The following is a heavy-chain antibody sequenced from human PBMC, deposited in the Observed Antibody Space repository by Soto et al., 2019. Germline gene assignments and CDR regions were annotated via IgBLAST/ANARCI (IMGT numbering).Heavy chain of an antibody. D-gene: IGHD5-12*01. Sequence: EVQLVESGGGLVQPGGSLRLSCAASGFTVSNNYMSWVRQAPGKGLEWVSVIYSGGSTYYADSVKGRFTVSRDNSKNTLYLQMNSLRAEDTAVYYCASDETKISGYESQGNYYNLGMDVWGQGTTVTVSS. V-gene: IGHV3-66*01. J-gene: IGHJ6*02. CDR1: GFTVSNNY. CDR2: IYSGGST. CDR3: ASDETKISGYESQGNYYNLGMDV.